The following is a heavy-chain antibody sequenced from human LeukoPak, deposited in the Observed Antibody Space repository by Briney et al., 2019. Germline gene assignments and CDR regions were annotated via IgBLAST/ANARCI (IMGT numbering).Heavy chain of an antibody. V-gene: IGHV4-59*01. CDR2: IYYSGST. Sequence: PSETLSLTCTVSGGSISSYYWSWIRQPPGKGLEWIGYIYYSGSTNYNPSLKSRVTISVDTSKNQFSLKLSSVTAADTAVYYCARVRGGYSGYGVGYYFDYWGQGTLVTVSS. J-gene: IGHJ4*02. CDR1: GGSISSYY. D-gene: IGHD5-12*01. CDR3: ARVRGGYSGYGVGYYFDY.